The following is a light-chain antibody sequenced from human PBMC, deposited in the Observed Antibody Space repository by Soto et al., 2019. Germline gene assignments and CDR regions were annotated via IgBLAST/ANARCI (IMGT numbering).Light chain of an antibody. J-gene: IGLJ1*01. CDR2: GNS. CDR3: QSYDSSLSAYV. V-gene: IGLV1-40*01. CDR1: SSNIGAGYD. Sequence: QSVRTQPPSVSRAPGQRVTITCTGSSSNIGAGYDVHWYQQLPGAAPKLLIYGNSNRPSGVPDRFSGSKSGTSASLAITGLQAEDEADYCCQSYDSSLSAYVFGTGTKVTVL.